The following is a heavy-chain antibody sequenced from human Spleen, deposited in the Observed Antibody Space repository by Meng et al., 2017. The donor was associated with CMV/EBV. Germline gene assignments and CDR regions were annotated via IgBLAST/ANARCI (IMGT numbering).Heavy chain of an antibody. J-gene: IGHJ4*02. V-gene: IGHV1-18*01. CDR1: GYTFTSYG. Sequence: ASVKVSCKASGYTFTSYGISWVRQAPGQGLEWMGWISAYNGNTNYAQKLQGRVTMTTDTSTSTAYMELRSLRSDDTAVYYCARDAGPYCGGDCLAFDYWGQGTLVTVSS. D-gene: IGHD2-21*01. CDR3: ARDAGPYCGGDCLAFDY. CDR2: ISAYNGNT.